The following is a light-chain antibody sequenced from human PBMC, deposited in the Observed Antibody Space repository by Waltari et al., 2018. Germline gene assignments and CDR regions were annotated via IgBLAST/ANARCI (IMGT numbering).Light chain of an antibody. J-gene: IGLJ3*02. V-gene: IGLV1-47*01. CDR1: SSNIACNY. Sequence: SVLPQPPSASGTPGQRVHTSCSGSSSNIACNYVNWTQQLPGTAPELLIYRNTQRRSGVPDRFSGSKSGTSASLAISGLRSEDEADYYCAAWDDSLSGPWVFGGGTKLTVL. CDR2: RNT. CDR3: AAWDDSLSGPWV.